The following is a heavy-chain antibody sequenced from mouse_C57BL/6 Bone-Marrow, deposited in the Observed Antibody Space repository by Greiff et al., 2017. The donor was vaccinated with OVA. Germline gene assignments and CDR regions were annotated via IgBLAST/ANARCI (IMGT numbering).Heavy chain of an antibody. D-gene: IGHD2-5*01. CDR1: GFNIKDYY. Sequence: EVQLQQSGAELVRPGASVTLSCTASGFNIKDYYMHWVQQRPEQGLEWIGRIDPEDGDTEYAPKFQGKATMTADTSSNTAYLQLSSLTSEDTAVYYCTTDYYSNYEAYWGQGTLVTVSA. J-gene: IGHJ3*01. V-gene: IGHV14-1*01. CDR3: TTDYYSNYEAY. CDR2: IDPEDGDT.